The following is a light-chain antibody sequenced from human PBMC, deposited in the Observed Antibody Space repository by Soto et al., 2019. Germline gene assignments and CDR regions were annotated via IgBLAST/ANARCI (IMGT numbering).Light chain of an antibody. CDR1: QSVSNY. Sequence: EVVLTQSPATLSLSPGERATLSCRASQSVSNYLAWYQQKPGQAPRLLIWDASNRATGIPARFSGSGSWTDFTLTISSLEPEDFAVYYCQQRQHGPQLTCGGGTKVEIK. J-gene: IGKJ4*02. CDR3: QQRQHGPQLT. V-gene: IGKV3-11*01. CDR2: DAS.